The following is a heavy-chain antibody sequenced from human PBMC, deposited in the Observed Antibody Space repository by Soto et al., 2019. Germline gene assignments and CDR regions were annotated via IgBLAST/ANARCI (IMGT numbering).Heavy chain of an antibody. CDR2: ISSSSSTI. J-gene: IGHJ6*02. CDR1: GFTFSSYS. Sequence: PGGSLRLSCAASGFTFSSYSMNWVRQAPGKGLEWVSYISSSSSTIYYADSVKGRFTISRDNAKNSLYLQMNSLRDEDTAVYYCARALVTSDRYYDFWSGPTPMDVWGQGTTVTVSS. CDR3: ARALVTSDRYYDFWSGPTPMDV. V-gene: IGHV3-48*02. D-gene: IGHD3-3*01.